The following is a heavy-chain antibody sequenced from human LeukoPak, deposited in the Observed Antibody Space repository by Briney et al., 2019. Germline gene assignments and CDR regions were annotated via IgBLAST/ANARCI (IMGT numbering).Heavy chain of an antibody. J-gene: IGHJ4*02. Sequence: SETLSLTCTVSGGSISSSSYYWGWIRQPPGKGLEWIGSIYYSGSTYYNPSLKSRVTISVDTSKNQFSLKLSSVTAADTAVYYCARQGLTDGLYIKDFDYWGQGTLVTVSS. CDR2: IYYSGST. CDR3: ARQGLTDGLYIKDFDY. V-gene: IGHV4-39*01. D-gene: IGHD5-24*01. CDR1: GGSISSSSYY.